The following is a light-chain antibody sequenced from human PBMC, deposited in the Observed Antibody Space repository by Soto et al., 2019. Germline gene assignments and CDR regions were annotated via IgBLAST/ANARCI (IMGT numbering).Light chain of an antibody. J-gene: IGKJ5*01. CDR2: GVS. CDR1: QPVNNN. V-gene: IGKV3-15*01. Sequence: IEMTQSPATLSASPGDRATLSCRASQPVNNNLAWYQQKPGQAPSLLIYGVSTRATGISARFSGGGSVTEFTLTISSLQSEDFALYYCQQYEKWPPSITFGQGTRLEIK. CDR3: QQYEKWPPSIT.